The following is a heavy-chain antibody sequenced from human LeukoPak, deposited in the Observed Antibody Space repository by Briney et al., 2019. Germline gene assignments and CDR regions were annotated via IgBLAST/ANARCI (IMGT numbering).Heavy chain of an antibody. CDR3: ARELAYCGGDCYSLYYYYGMDV. CDR2: INPSGGST. J-gene: IGHJ6*02. Sequence: ASVKVSCKASGYTFTSYYMHWVRQAPGQGLEWMGIINPSGGSTSYAQKFQGRVTMTRDTSTSTVYMELSSLRSEDTAVYYCARELAYCGGDCYSLYYYYGMDVWGQGTTVIVSS. CDR1: GYTFTSYY. D-gene: IGHD2-21*02. V-gene: IGHV1-46*01.